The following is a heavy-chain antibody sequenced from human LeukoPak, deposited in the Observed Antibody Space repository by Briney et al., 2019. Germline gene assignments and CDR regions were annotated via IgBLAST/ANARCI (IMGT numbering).Heavy chain of an antibody. J-gene: IGHJ4*02. CDR2: IYYSGST. V-gene: IGHV4-59*01. D-gene: IGHD5-18*01. Sequence: SETLSLTCSVSGGSISSYYWSWIRQPPGKRLEWIGYIYYSGSTYYNPSLKSRATISVDTSKNQFSLQLSSVTAADTAAYFCARVPPYNSGYGGFDYWGQGTLVTVSS. CDR1: GGSISSYY. CDR3: ARVPPYNSGYGGFDY.